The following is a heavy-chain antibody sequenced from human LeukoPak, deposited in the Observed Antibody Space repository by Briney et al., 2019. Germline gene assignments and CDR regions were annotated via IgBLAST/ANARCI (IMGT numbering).Heavy chain of an antibody. CDR1: GYSFTGCY. J-gene: IGHJ4*02. V-gene: IGHV1-2*02. D-gene: IGHD1-26*01. CDR2: INPNSGGT. CDR3: ARGVGATTDFDY. Sequence: GSVKVSCKASGYSFTGCYMHWVRQAPGQGLEWMGWINPNSGGTNYAQKFQGRVTMTRDTSISTAYMELSRLRSDDTAVYYCARGVGATTDFDYWGQGTLVTVSS.